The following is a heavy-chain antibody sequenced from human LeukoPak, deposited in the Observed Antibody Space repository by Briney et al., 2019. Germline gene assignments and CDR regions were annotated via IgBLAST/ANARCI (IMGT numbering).Heavy chain of an antibody. D-gene: IGHD6-13*01. J-gene: IGHJ4*02. CDR1: GYTFTSYD. Sequence: GASVKVSCKASGYTFTSYDINWVRQATGQGLEWMGWMNPNSGNTGYAQKFQGRVTITRNTSISTAYMELSSLRSEDTAVYYCAGGLAVWQQLPLDYWGQGTLVTVSS. CDR3: AGGLAVWQQLPLDY. V-gene: IGHV1-8*03. CDR2: MNPNSGNT.